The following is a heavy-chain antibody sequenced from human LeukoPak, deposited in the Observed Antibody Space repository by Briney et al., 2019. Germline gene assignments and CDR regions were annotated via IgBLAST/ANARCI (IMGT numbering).Heavy chain of an antibody. D-gene: IGHD2-2*01. J-gene: IGHJ2*01. CDR3: ASLGCSSTSCHVGGGWYFDL. CDR1: GGSISSYY. Sequence: PSETLSLTCTVSGGSISSYYWSWIRQPPGKGLEWIGYIYYSGSTNYNPSLKSRVTISVDTSKNQFSLKLSSVTAADTAVYYCASLGCSSTSCHVGGGWYFDLWGRGTLVTVSS. V-gene: IGHV4-59*01. CDR2: IYYSGST.